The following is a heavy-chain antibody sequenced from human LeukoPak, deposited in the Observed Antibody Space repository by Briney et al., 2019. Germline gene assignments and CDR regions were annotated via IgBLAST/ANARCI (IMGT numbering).Heavy chain of an antibody. CDR2: INHSGST. CDR3: ARASPFIGYNMVRGGFDP. CDR1: GGSFSGYY. V-gene: IGHV4-34*01. J-gene: IGHJ5*02. Sequence: SETLSLTCAVYGGSFSGYYWSWIRQPPGKGLEWIGEINHSGSTSYNPSLKSRVTISVDTSKNQFSLKLSSVTAADTAVYYCARASPFIGYNMVRGGFDPWGQGTLVTVSS. D-gene: IGHD3-10*01.